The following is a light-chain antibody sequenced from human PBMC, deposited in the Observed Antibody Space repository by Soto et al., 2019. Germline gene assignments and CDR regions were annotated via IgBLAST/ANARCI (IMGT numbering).Light chain of an antibody. CDR1: SSDVGSYDL. J-gene: IGLJ2*01. Sequence: QSALTQPASVSGSPGQSITISCTGTSSDVGSYDLVSWYQQHPGKAPKLMISEVSKRPSGVSNRFSGSKSGNTASLTISGLQDEDEADYYCCSYADISTVVFGGGTKVTVL. V-gene: IGLV2-23*02. CDR2: EVS. CDR3: CSYADISTVV.